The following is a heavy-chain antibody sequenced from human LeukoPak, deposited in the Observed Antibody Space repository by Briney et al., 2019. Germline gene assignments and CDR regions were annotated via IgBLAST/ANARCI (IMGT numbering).Heavy chain of an antibody. CDR2: INSDGSTT. CDR3: ARVIYSGWEGELSD. J-gene: IGHJ4*02. CDR1: GFTFSSYW. Sequence: GGSLRRSCAASGFTFSSYWMHWVRQAPGKGLVWVSRINSDGSTTSYADSVMGRFTISRDNAKNTLYLQMNSLRAEDTAVYYCARVIYSGWEGELSDWGQGTLVTVSS. V-gene: IGHV3-74*01. D-gene: IGHD6-19*01.